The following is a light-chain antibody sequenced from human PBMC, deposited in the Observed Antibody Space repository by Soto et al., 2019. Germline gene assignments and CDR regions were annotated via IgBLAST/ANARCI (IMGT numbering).Light chain of an antibody. Sequence: DIQLTQSPSLLSASEGDRVTITCQASQGISSYLAWYQQKPGKAPKLLIYAASTLQSGVPSRFSGSGSGTEFTLTISSLQPEDFATYYCQQLNSYPITFGQGTRLEN. CDR2: AAS. J-gene: IGKJ5*01. CDR1: QGISSY. CDR3: QQLNSYPIT. V-gene: IGKV1-9*01.